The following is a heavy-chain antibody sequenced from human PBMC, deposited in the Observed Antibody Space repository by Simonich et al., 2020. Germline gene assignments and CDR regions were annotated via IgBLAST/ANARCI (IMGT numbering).Heavy chain of an antibody. CDR3: ARVGYSNYYYYGMDV. CDR1: GYSINSGYY. J-gene: IGHJ6*02. V-gene: IGHV4-38-2*01. Sequence: QVQLQESGPGLVKPSETLSLTCAVSGYSINSGYYWGWLRQPPGKWLEWIGSIYHSGSTYNNPSLKRRVTISVDTSKNQCSLKLSSVTAADTAVYYCARVGYSNYYYYGMDVWGQGTTVTVSS. D-gene: IGHD6-13*01. CDR2: IYHSGST.